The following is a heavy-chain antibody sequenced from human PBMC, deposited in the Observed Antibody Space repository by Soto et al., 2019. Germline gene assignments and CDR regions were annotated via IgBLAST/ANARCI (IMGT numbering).Heavy chain of an antibody. V-gene: IGHV1-3*01. CDR2: INAGNGNT. Sequence: ASVKVSCKASGYTFTSYAMHWVRQAPGQRLEWMGWINAGNGNTKYSQKFRGRVTITRDTSASTAYMELSSLRSEDTAVYYCARAAYNYDSSGYYPGDYWGQGSLVTVSS. CDR1: GYTFTSYA. J-gene: IGHJ4*02. D-gene: IGHD3-22*01. CDR3: ARAAYNYDSSGYYPGDY.